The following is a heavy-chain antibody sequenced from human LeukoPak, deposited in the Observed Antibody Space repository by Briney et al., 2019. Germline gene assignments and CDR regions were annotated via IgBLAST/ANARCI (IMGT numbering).Heavy chain of an antibody. CDR1: GFTFEDHG. V-gene: IGHV3-20*04. CDR2: INWNGGRT. J-gene: IGHJ5*01. D-gene: IGHD3-22*01. CDR3: ARGHDSSAFHALDS. Sequence: GGSLRLSCTASGFTFEDHGMSWVRQGPGRGLEWVCGINWNGGRTGYVDSVKGRFTISRDNGKNSLYLQLDSLRADDTASYYCARGHDSSAFHALDSWGHGILVTVSS.